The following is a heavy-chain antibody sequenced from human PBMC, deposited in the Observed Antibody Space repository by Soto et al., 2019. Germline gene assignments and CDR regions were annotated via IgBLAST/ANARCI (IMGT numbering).Heavy chain of an antibody. D-gene: IGHD6-19*01. Sequence: QVQLQESGPGLVKPSQTLSLTSTVSGGSISSGGYYWSWIRQHPGKGLEWIGYIYYSGSTYYNPSLKSRVTISVDTSKNQFSLKLSSVTAAETAVYYCAREYSSGWHTNFDYWGQGTLVTVSS. V-gene: IGHV4-31*03. CDR2: IYYSGST. CDR3: AREYSSGWHTNFDY. J-gene: IGHJ4*02. CDR1: GGSISSGGYY.